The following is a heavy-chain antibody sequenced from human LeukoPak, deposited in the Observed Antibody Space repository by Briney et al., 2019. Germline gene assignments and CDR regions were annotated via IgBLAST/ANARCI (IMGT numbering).Heavy chain of an antibody. Sequence: GGSLRLSCAASGFTFSSYWMHWVRQAPGKGLVWVSRINSDGSSTSYADSVKGGFTISRDNAKNTLYLQMNSLRAEDTAVYYCARVEWELDFDYWGQGTLVTVSS. D-gene: IGHD1-26*01. J-gene: IGHJ4*02. CDR1: GFTFSSYW. V-gene: IGHV3-74*01. CDR3: ARVEWELDFDY. CDR2: INSDGSST.